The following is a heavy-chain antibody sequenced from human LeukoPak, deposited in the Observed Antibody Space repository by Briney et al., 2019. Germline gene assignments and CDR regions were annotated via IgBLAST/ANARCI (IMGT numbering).Heavy chain of an antibody. J-gene: IGHJ4*02. V-gene: IGHV4-4*07. CDR2: IYTSGST. CDR3: AREGLFSNSQDY. D-gene: IGHD3-9*01. CDR1: GGSISSYY. Sequence: SETLSLTCTVSGGSISSYYWSWIRQPAGKGLEWIGRIYTSGSTNYNPSLKSRVTMSVDTSKNQFSLKLSSVTAADTAVYHCAREGLFSNSQDYWGQGTLVTVSS.